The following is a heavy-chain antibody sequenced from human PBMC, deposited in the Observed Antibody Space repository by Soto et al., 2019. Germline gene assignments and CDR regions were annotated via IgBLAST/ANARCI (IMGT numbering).Heavy chain of an antibody. J-gene: IGHJ4*02. CDR1: GGSISSSNW. Sequence: SETLSLTCAVSGGSISSSNWWSWVRQPPGKGLEWIGEIYHSGSTKYNPSLKSRATISVDTSKNHFSLKVSPVTAADTAVYYCARGQSNFYGYYFDYWGQGTLVTVSS. D-gene: IGHD3-22*01. V-gene: IGHV4-4*02. CDR3: ARGQSNFYGYYFDY. CDR2: IYHSGST.